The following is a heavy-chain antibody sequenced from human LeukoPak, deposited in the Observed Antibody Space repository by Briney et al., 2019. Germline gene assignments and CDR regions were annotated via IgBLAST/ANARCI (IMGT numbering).Heavy chain of an antibody. Sequence: ASVKVSCKASRYPFTHYGITWVRQAPGQGLEWMGWISAYNGNTRYAQKFQGRVTMTTDTSTSTAYLELRSLRSDDTAIYYCARDYSHYCSSTSCSFYFDYWGQGTLVTVSS. J-gene: IGHJ4*02. D-gene: IGHD2-2*01. CDR2: ISAYNGNT. V-gene: IGHV1-18*01. CDR1: RYPFTHYG. CDR3: ARDYSHYCSSTSCSFYFDY.